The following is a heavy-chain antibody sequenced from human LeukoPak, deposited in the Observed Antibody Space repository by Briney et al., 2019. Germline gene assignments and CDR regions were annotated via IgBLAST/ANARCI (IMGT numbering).Heavy chain of an antibody. V-gene: IGHV4-59*01. J-gene: IGHJ3*02. CDR2: IYYSGST. Sequence: SETLALTCTVSGGSISRYYWSWIRQPPGKGLEWIGYIYYSGSTNYSPSLKSRVTISVDTSKNQFSLKLSSVTAADTAVYYCARVRDAFDIWGQGTMVTVSS. CDR1: GGSISRYY. CDR3: ARVRDAFDI.